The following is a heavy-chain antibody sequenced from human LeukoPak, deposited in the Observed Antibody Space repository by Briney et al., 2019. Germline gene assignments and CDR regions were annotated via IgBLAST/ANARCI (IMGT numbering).Heavy chain of an antibody. Sequence: PSETPSLTCTVSGGSISSYYWSWIRQPAGKGLEWIGRIYTSGITNYNPSLKSRVTMSVDTSKNQFSLKLSSVTAADTAVYYCARILGYCSSTSCSKKYYYYMDVWGKGTTVTVSS. CDR3: ARILGYCSSTSCSKKYYYYMDV. J-gene: IGHJ6*03. V-gene: IGHV4-4*07. D-gene: IGHD2-2*01. CDR2: IYTSGIT. CDR1: GGSISSYY.